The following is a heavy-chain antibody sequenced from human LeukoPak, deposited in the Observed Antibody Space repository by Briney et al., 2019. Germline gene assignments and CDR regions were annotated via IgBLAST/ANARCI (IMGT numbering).Heavy chain of an antibody. D-gene: IGHD1-7*01. CDR2: IKQDGSEK. Sequence: GGSLRLSCAASGFTFSSYWMSWVRQAPGKGLEGVANIKQDGSEKYYVDSVKGRFTISRDNAKNSLYLQMNSLRAEDTAVYYCARVGNWNYYYYYYYYMDVWGKGTTVTVSS. CDR1: GFTFSSYW. V-gene: IGHV3-7*01. CDR3: ARVGNWNYYYYYYYYMDV. J-gene: IGHJ6*03.